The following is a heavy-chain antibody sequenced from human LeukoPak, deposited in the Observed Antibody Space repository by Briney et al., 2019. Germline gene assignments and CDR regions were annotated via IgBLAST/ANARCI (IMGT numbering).Heavy chain of an antibody. CDR1: GYSISSGYY. CDR3: ARVRTTSWFDP. CDR2: IYYSGST. Sequence: SETLSLTCTVSGYSISSGYYWSWIRQPPGKGLEWIGYIYYSGSTNYNPSLKSRVTISVDTSKNQFSLKLSSVTAADTAVYYCARVRTTSWFDPWGQGTLVTVSS. D-gene: IGHD2-2*01. J-gene: IGHJ5*02. V-gene: IGHV4-61*01.